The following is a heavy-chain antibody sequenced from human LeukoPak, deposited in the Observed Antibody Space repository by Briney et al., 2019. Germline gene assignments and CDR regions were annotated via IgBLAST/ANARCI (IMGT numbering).Heavy chain of an antibody. V-gene: IGHV1-2*02. CDR1: GYTFTGYY. J-gene: IGHJ6*03. CDR2: INPNSGGT. Sequence: GASVKVSCKASGYTFTGYYMHWLRHAPGQGLEWMGWINPNSGGTNYAQKFQGRVTMTRDTSISTAYMELSRLRSDDTAVYYCARDFGAAATYYYYMDVWGKGTTVTVSS. D-gene: IGHD2-2*01. CDR3: ARDFGAAATYYYYMDV.